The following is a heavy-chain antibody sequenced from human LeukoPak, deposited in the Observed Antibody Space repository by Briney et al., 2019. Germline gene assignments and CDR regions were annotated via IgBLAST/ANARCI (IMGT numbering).Heavy chain of an antibody. V-gene: IGHV4-59*02. Sequence: PSETLSLTCTVAGGSVTSYYWSWVRQPAERGLGWIGYIYYSGKTNYNPSLESRVPISVDTSKNQFSLNLSSVTAPDTAVYYCARGGEASISAARFDPWGQGILVTVSP. J-gene: IGHJ5*02. D-gene: IGHD6-13*01. CDR1: GGSVTSYY. CDR3: ARGGEASISAARFDP. CDR2: IYYSGKT.